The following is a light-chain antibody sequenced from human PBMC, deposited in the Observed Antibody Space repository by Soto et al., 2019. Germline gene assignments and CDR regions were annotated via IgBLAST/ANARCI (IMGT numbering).Light chain of an antibody. J-gene: IGLJ1*01. CDR1: SSDVGFYNY. CDR3: SSYRSSSTPYV. V-gene: IGLV2-14*01. Sequence: QSVLTQPASVSGSPGQSITISCTGTSSDVGFYNYVSWYQQHPGKAPKLMIYEVSNRPSGVSNRFSGSKSGNTASLTISGLQAEDEADYYCSSYRSSSTPYVFGTGTKVTVL. CDR2: EVS.